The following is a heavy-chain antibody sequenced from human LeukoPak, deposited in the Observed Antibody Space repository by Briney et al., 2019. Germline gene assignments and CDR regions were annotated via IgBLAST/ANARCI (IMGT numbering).Heavy chain of an antibody. D-gene: IGHD3-22*01. CDR2: MNPNSGNT. CDR3: AADKVGGYYDSSLAFDI. J-gene: IGHJ3*02. CDR1: GYTFTSYD. V-gene: IGHV1-8*03. Sequence: ASVKVSCKASGYTFTSYDINWVRQATGQGLEWMGWMNPNSGNTGYAQKFQGRVTITRNTSISTAYMELSSLRSEDTAVYYCAADKVGGYYDSSLAFDIWGQGTMVTVSS.